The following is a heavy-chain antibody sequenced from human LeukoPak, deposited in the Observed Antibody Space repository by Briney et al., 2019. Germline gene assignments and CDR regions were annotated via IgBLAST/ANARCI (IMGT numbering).Heavy chain of an antibody. V-gene: IGHV4-39*07. CDR1: GGSISSSSYY. CDR3: ARVTGYMTEDYFDY. D-gene: IGHD6-13*01. J-gene: IGHJ4*02. Sequence: PSETLSLTCTVSGGSISSSSYYWGWIRQPPGKGVEWIGSIYYSGSTNYDPSLKSRVTISVDTSKNQFSLRLSSVTAADTAVYYCARVTGYMTEDYFDYWGQGTLITVSS. CDR2: IYYSGST.